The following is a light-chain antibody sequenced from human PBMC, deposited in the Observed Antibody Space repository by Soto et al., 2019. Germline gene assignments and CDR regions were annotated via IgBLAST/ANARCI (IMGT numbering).Light chain of an antibody. CDR3: QKYNSAPRT. CDR1: QDIFGF. V-gene: IGKV1-27*01. CDR2: DSS. Sequence: DIQMTQSPSSLSASVGDTVSIICQATQDIFGFLNWYQIKPGKAPKLLISDSSNLKRGVPSRFSGSGSGTNFSLTITGLQPEDVATYYCQKYNSAPRTFGGGTKVEIK. J-gene: IGKJ4*01.